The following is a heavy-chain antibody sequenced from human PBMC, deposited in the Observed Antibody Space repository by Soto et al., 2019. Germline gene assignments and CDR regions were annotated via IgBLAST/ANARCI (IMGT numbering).Heavy chain of an antibody. Sequence: GGSLRLSCAASGFTFSSYWMSWVRQAPGKGLEWVANIKQDGSEKYYVDTVKGRYTISRDNAKNSFFLKINSLRAEDTAVYYCGRDYYDSGIGYWGQGTLVTVSS. CDR3: GRDYYDSGIGY. J-gene: IGHJ4*02. V-gene: IGHV3-7*01. D-gene: IGHD3-22*01. CDR1: GFTFSSYW. CDR2: IKQDGSEK.